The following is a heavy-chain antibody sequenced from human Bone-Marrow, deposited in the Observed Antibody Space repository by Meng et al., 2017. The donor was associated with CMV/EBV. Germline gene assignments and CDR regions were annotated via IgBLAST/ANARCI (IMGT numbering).Heavy chain of an antibody. CDR1: IRTNGVG. Sequence: IRTNGVGVGWIRQPPGEALEWLAIIYWDADKRYSPFLKNRLTITRDTSKNQVALSMTDMDPVDTATYYCAQRRWTSSGWYGNWFDPWGQGILVTVSS. V-gene: IGHV2-5*02. D-gene: IGHD6-19*01. CDR3: AQRRWTSSGWYGNWFDP. J-gene: IGHJ5*02. CDR2: IYWDADK.